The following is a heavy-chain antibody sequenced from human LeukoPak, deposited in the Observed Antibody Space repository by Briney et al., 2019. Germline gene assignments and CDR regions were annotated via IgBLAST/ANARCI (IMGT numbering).Heavy chain of an antibody. Sequence: SETLSLTCAVYVGSFSGYYWTWIRQPPGKGLEWIGEINHSGSTKYNPSLKSRVIISVDTSKNQFSLKLSSVTAADTAVYYCARYCNYGNCYGAFDMWGRGTMVTVSS. D-gene: IGHD2-15*01. CDR1: VGSFSGYY. J-gene: IGHJ3*02. CDR3: ARYCNYGNCYGAFDM. CDR2: INHSGST. V-gene: IGHV4-34*01.